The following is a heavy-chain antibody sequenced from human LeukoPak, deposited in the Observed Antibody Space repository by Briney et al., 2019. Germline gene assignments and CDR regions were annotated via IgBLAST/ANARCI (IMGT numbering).Heavy chain of an antibody. Sequence: SGGSLRLSCGASGFTFSNYAMSWVRQAPGKGLEWVSGINDNGSTRFYAASVKGRFTSSRDNPKNTLYLQMNGLRVEDTAVYYCTKCTYYYGSGSSINYFDYWGQGTLVTVSS. CDR2: INDNGSTR. CDR3: TKCTYYYGSGSSINYFDY. J-gene: IGHJ4*02. D-gene: IGHD3-10*01. CDR1: GFTFSNYA. V-gene: IGHV3-23*01.